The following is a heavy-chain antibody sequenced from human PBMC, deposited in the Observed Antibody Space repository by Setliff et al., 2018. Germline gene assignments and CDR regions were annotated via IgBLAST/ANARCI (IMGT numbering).Heavy chain of an antibody. V-gene: IGHV4-38-2*01. CDR1: GSAISSGHY. Sequence: SETLSLTCAVSGSAISSGHYWGWIRQPPGKGGLEWIGSFRPSGRTYYNPSLKSRVTISLDTSKNQFTLKVISVTAADTAVYYCARLSCSSNSCPFDFWVQGTLVTVSS. J-gene: IGHJ4*02. D-gene: IGHD2-2*01. CDR2: FRPSGRT. CDR3: ARLSCSSNSCPFDF.